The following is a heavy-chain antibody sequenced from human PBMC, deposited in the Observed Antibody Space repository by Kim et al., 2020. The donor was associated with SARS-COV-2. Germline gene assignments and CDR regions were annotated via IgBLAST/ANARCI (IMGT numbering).Heavy chain of an antibody. CDR2: ISYDGSNK. CDR1: GFTFSSYA. J-gene: IGHJ6*02. CDR3: ARDEYDSSGYSYGMDV. Sequence: GGSLRLSCAASGFTFSSYAMHWVRQAPGKGLEWVAVISYDGSNKYYADSVKGRFTISRDNSKNTLYLQMNSLRAEDTAVYYCARDEYDSSGYSYGMDVWGQATTVTVS. D-gene: IGHD3-22*01. V-gene: IGHV3-30*04.